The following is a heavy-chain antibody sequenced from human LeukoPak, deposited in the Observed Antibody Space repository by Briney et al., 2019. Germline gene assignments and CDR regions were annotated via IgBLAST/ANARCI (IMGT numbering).Heavy chain of an antibody. J-gene: IGHJ4*02. CDR1: GFTFSSYE. D-gene: IGHD4-11*01. V-gene: IGHV3-48*03. CDR3: ARVRYTNSDY. CDR2: ISSSGSTI. Sequence: GGSLRLSRAASGFTFSSYEMNWVRQAPGKGLEWVSYISSSGSTIYYADSVKGRFTISRDNAKNSLSLQMNSLRAEDTAVYYCARVRYTNSDYWGQGTLVTVSS.